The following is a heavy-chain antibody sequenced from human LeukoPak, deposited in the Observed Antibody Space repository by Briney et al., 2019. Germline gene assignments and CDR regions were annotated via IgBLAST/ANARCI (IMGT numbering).Heavy chain of an antibody. J-gene: IGHJ6*03. Sequence: ASVKVSCKASGYTFTSYDINWVRQATGQGLEWMGWMNPNSGNTGYAQKFQGRVTITRNTSISTAYMELSSLVSEDTAVYYCARGGYDFWSGYSRFGALYYMDVWGKGTTVTVSS. CDR2: MNPNSGNT. V-gene: IGHV1-8*03. D-gene: IGHD3-3*01. CDR3: ARGGYDFWSGYSRFGALYYMDV. CDR1: GYTFTSYD.